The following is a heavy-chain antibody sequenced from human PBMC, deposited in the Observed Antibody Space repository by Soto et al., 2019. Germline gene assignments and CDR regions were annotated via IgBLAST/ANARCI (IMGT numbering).Heavy chain of an antibody. J-gene: IGHJ6*02. CDR1: GFTFSSYG. CDR3: ATNPTYYYGMDV. Sequence: QVQLVESGGGVVQPGRSLRLSCAASGFTFSSYGMHWVRQAPGKGLEWVAVISYDGSNKYYADSVKGRFTISRDNSKNTLYLQMNSLRAEDTAVYYCATNPTYYYGMDVWGQGTKVTVSS. V-gene: IGHV3-30*03. CDR2: ISYDGSNK.